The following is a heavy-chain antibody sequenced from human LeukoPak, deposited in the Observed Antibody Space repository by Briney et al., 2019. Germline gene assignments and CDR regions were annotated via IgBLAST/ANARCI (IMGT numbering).Heavy chain of an antibody. V-gene: IGHV4-34*01. J-gene: IGHJ4*02. D-gene: IGHD3-22*01. CDR1: GGSFSGYY. Sequence: PSETLSLTCAVYGGSFSGYYWSWIRQPPGKGLEWIGEINHSGSTNYNPSLKSRVTISVDTSKNQFSLKLSSVTAADTAVYYCARLPDSSGYYYPFDYWGQGTLVTVSS. CDR2: INHSGST. CDR3: ARLPDSSGYYYPFDY.